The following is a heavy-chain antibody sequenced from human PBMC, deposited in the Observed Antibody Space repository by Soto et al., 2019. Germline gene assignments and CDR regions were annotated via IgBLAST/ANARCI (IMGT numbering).Heavy chain of an antibody. Sequence: GSLRLSCAASRFKFGSCAMSWVRQAPCKWLEWVSGISGRGYTTFYADSVRGRFIISRDNSKNTVDLQMNNLRAGYTARYYCVKEWTPRRAFDYWGQGIMVTVSS. D-gene: IGHD5-12*01. CDR3: VKEWTPRRAFDY. CDR2: ISGRGYTT. J-gene: IGHJ4*02. CDR1: RFKFGSCA. V-gene: IGHV3-23*01.